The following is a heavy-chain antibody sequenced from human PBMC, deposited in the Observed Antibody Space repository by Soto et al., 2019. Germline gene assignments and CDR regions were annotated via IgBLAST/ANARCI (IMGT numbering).Heavy chain of an antibody. CDR3: ARRDTSGFLRYFDN. Sequence: QMQLVQSGAEVQKPGSSVKVSCKASGGTLSSFINYPINWVRQAPGPGLEWMGGIVPNVGTVNYAQKFQGRVTITADKSTGTAYMEVSSLRSEETALYYCARRDTSGFLRYFDNWGQGTLVTVSS. J-gene: IGHJ4*02. V-gene: IGHV1-69*06. D-gene: IGHD3-3*01. CDR2: IVPNVGTV. CDR1: GGTLSSFINYP.